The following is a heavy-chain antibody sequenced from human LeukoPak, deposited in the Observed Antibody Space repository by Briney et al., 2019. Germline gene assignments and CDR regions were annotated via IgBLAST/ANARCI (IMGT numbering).Heavy chain of an antibody. D-gene: IGHD2-2*01. Sequence: PSETLSLTCTVSGGSISSSNYYWGWIRQPPGKGLEWIGTIYYSGTTYYNPSLKSRVTISVDTSRNQFSLKLSSVTAADTAVYYCAKAYCSSASYAKLGYFDFWGQGTLVSVSS. CDR2: IYYSGTT. CDR1: GGSISSSNYY. CDR3: AKAYCSSASYAKLGYFDF. V-gene: IGHV4-39*01. J-gene: IGHJ4*02.